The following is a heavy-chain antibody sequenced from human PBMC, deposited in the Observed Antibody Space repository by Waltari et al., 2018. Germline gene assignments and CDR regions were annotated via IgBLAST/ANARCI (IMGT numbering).Heavy chain of an antibody. CDR1: GYTFTDFY. J-gene: IGHJ5*02. D-gene: IGHD6-19*01. V-gene: IGHV1-2*06. Sequence: QVQLLQSGADVRKPGASVRVSCKASGYTFTDFYIHWLRQAPGQGPGWMGQLKLHTGATTYTQKFLGRVTLSPYTSSSTAYMGLSGLRADASAVYYYARDGISVAGPWNWFDPWGQGTLVTVSS. CDR3: ARDGISVAGPWNWFDP. CDR2: LKLHTGAT.